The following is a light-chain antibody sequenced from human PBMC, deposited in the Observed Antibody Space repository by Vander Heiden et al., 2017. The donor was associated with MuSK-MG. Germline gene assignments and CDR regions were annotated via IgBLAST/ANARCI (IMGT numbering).Light chain of an antibody. CDR3: QQYNNWPPIT. CDR2: AAS. V-gene: IGKV3-15*01. CDR1: QSVSTN. J-gene: IGKJ5*01. Sequence: ETVMTQSPLTLSVSPGERATHSCRASQSVSTNLAWYQQKPGQAPRLLIYAASTRATGIPARFSGSGSGTEFTLTISSLQSEDFAVYYCQQYNNWPPITFGQGTRLQIK.